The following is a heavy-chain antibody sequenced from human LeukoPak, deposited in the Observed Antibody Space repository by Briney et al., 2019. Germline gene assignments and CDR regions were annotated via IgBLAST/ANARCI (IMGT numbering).Heavy chain of an antibody. CDR2: ISSSRSFT. D-gene: IGHD5-18*01. CDR3: ARLRGYSYGLDY. CDR1: GFSSSDHY. V-gene: IGHV3-11*03. Sequence: PGGSLRLSCAASGFSSSDHYMSWIRQAPGKGLEWVSYISSSRSFTNYADSVKGRFTISRDTAKNSLYLQMNSLRAEDTAVYYCARLRGYSYGLDYWGQGILVTVSS. J-gene: IGHJ4*02.